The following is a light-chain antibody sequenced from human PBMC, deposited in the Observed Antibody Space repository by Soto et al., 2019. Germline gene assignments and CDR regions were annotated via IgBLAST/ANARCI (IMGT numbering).Light chain of an antibody. CDR1: QSVRNN. J-gene: IGKJ1*01. Sequence: EIVLTQSPGTLSLSPGERATLSCRASQSVRNNLAWYQQKPGLAPRLLISAASTRATGVPARFSGNGSETEFTLTIDSLQSEDYALYYCQQYNKWPPWTFGQGTKVDIK. CDR2: AAS. V-gene: IGKV3-15*01. CDR3: QQYNKWPPWT.